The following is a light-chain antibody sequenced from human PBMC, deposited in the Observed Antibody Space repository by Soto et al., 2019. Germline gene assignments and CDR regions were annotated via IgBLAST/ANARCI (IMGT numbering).Light chain of an antibody. Sequence: QSVLSQPASVSGSPGQSITISCTGTSSDVGRFNHVSWYQQHPGKAPKLMIYEGTKRPSGVSIRFSGSKSGNTASLTISGLQAEDEADYHCCSYAAGDTFVFGTGTKLTV. J-gene: IGLJ1*01. V-gene: IGLV2-23*01. CDR1: SSDVGRFNH. CDR3: CSYAAGDTFV. CDR2: EGT.